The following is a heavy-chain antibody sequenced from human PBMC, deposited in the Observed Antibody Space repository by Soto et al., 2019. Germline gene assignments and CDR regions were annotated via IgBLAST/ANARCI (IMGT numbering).Heavy chain of an antibody. V-gene: IGHV4-4*02. CDR2: IYHSGST. D-gene: IGHD6-13*01. CDR1: GGSISSSNW. CDR3: ARAAMGGSSWPFDY. J-gene: IGHJ4*02. Sequence: QVQLQESGPGLVKPSGTLSLTCAVSGGSISSSNWWSWVRQPPGKGLEWIGEIYHSGSTNYNPSLRSRVTISVDKCTNQFSLKLNSVTAAATAVYYCARAAMGGSSWPFDYWGQGTLVTVSS.